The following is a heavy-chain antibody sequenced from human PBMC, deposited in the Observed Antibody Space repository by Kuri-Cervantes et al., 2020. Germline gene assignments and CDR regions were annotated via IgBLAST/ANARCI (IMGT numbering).Heavy chain of an antibody. D-gene: IGHD3-16*01. Sequence: GGSLRLSCAASGFTFSSYWMGWVRQAPGKGLEWVANIKEDGSEKYYVDSVKGRFTISRDNAKNSLYLQMNSLRAEETAVYYCARGIYDGANLFFDFWGQGTLVTVSS. CDR1: GFTFSSYW. CDR2: IKEDGSEK. CDR3: ARGIYDGANLFFDF. V-gene: IGHV3-7*01. J-gene: IGHJ4*02.